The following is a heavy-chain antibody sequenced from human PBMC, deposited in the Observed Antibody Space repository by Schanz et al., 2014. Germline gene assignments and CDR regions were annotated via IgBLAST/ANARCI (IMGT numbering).Heavy chain of an antibody. CDR1: GFSFSSYT. V-gene: IGHV3-23*01. Sequence: EVQLLESGGGLVQPGESLRLSCAASGFSFSSYTMSWVRQAPGKGLQWVSSLSGDGGTTHYADSVKGRFTISRDNTRNSLYLQMNSLRVDDTAVYYCAREFVNWGQGTLVTVSS. D-gene: IGHD2-21*01. CDR3: AREFVN. J-gene: IGHJ1*01. CDR2: LSGDGGTT.